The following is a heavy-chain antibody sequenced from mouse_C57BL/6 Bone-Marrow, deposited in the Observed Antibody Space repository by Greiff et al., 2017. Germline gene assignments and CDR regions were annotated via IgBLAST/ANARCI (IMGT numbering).Heavy chain of an antibody. CDR2: IWWDDDK. CDR1: GFSLNTFDMS. CDR3: ARGYYGSSAWFAY. V-gene: IGHV8-8*01. Sequence: QVTLKVSGPGILQPSQTLSLTCSFSGFSLNTFDMSVGWLRQPSGKGLEWLAHIWWDDDKYYNPALKSRITISKDTSKNLVFLQIANVDTADTATYYCARGYYGSSAWFAYWGQGTLVTVSA. J-gene: IGHJ3*01. D-gene: IGHD1-1*01.